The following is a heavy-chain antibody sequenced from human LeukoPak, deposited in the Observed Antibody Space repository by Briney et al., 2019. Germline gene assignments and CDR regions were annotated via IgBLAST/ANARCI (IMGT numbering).Heavy chain of an antibody. J-gene: IGHJ1*01. D-gene: IGHD6-13*01. CDR3: ASAAAGLVRLLRH. V-gene: IGHV3-23*01. CDR2: ISGSGSRA. CDR1: GFTFSSYA. Sequence: GGSLRLSCAASGFTFSSYAMSWVRQAPGKGLEWVSAISGSGSRAYYADSVKGRFTISRDNSQNTLYLQMNSLRSEDTAVYYCASAAAGLVRLLRHWGQGTLVTVSS.